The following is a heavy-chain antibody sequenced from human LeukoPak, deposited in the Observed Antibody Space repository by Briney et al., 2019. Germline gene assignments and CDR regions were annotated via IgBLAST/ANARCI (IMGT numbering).Heavy chain of an antibody. Sequence: ASVKVSCKTSGFTFTDNYIHWVRQAPGQGPEWVGWINPNGGGTNYAQKFQGWVTMTMDTSITTVYMELSRLKSDDTAVYYCAKDAENGSGWFDPWGQGTLVTVSS. J-gene: IGHJ5*02. D-gene: IGHD5-24*01. CDR1: GFTFTDNY. CDR3: AKDAENGSGWFDP. V-gene: IGHV1-2*04. CDR2: INPNGGGT.